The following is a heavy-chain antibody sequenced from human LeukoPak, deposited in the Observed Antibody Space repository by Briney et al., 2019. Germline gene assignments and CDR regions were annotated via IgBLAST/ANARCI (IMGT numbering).Heavy chain of an antibody. CDR1: GFTFSSYA. D-gene: IGHD3-3*01. Sequence: GGSLILSCAASGFTFSSYAMHWVRPAPGKGLEYVSAISSNGGSTYYANSVKGRFTISRDNSKNTLYLQMGSLRAEDMAVYYCARGYDFWSGYWSHSDYWGQGTLVTVSS. CDR3: ARGYDFWSGYWSHSDY. V-gene: IGHV3-64*01. CDR2: ISSNGGST. J-gene: IGHJ4*02.